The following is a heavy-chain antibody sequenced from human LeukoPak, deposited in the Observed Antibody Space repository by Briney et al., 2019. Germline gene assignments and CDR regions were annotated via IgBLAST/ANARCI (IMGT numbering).Heavy chain of an antibody. CDR2: INPNSGGT. Sequence: ASVKVSCKASGYTFTGYYMHWVRQAPGQGLEWMGWINPNSGGTKYAQKFQGRVTMTRDTSISTAYMELSRLRSDDTAVYYCARDNGVNGYYDSSGLDYWGQGTLVTVSS. CDR3: ARDNGVNGYYDSSGLDY. D-gene: IGHD3-22*01. CDR1: GYTFTGYY. V-gene: IGHV1-2*02. J-gene: IGHJ4*02.